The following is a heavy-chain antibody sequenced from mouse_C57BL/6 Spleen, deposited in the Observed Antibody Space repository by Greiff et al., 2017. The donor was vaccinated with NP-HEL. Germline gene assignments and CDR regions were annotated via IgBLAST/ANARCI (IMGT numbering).Heavy chain of an antibody. CDR2: IDPSDSYT. V-gene: IGHV1-59*01. CDR1: GYTFTSYW. J-gene: IGHJ2*01. CDR3: ARGSEPYY. Sequence: QVQLQQPGAELVRPGTSVKLSCKASGYTFTSYWMHWVKQRPGQGLEWIGVIDPSDSYTNYNQKFKGKATLTVDTSSSTAYMQLSSLTSEDSAGYYCARGSEPYYWGQGTTLTVSS.